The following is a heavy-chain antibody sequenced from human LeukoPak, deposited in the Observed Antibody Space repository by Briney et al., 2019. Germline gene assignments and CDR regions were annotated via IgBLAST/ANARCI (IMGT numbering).Heavy chain of an antibody. CDR2: IKQDGSEK. CDR1: GFTFSGYW. V-gene: IGHV3-7*05. D-gene: IGHD1/OR15-1a*01. J-gene: IGHJ4*02. Sequence: PGGSLRLSCAASGFTFSGYWMSWVRQAPGKGLEWVANIKQDGSEKYYVDSVKGRFTFSRGNAKNSLYLQMNSLRAEDTALYYCARDLTRTDNWGQGTLVTVSS. CDR3: ARDLTRTDN.